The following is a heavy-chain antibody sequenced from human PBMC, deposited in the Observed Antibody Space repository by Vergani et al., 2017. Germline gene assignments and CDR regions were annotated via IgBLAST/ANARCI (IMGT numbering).Heavy chain of an antibody. J-gene: IGHJ3*02. CDR2: IFSNDEK. D-gene: IGHD3-9*01. CDR1: GFSLSNARMG. CDR3: ARIAFDILTDVMLFDI. Sequence: QVTLKESGPVLVKPTETLTLTCTVSGFSLSNARMGVSWIRQPPGKALEWLAHIFSNDEKSYSTSLKSRRTISKDTSKSQVVLTMTNMDPVDTATYYCARIAFDILTDVMLFDIWGQGTMVTVSS. V-gene: IGHV2-26*01.